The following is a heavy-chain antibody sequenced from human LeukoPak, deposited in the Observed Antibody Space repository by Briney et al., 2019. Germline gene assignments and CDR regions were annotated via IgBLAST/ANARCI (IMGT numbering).Heavy chain of an antibody. V-gene: IGHV1-46*01. D-gene: IGHD6-19*01. CDR1: GYTFTNYH. Sequence: ASVKVSCKAPGYTFTNYHMHWVRQAPGQGLEWMGMITPSDGSTNYAQKFQGRVTMTRDMSTSTVYMELSSLRSEDTAVYYCARVGGWYRYFFDYWGQGTLLTVSS. J-gene: IGHJ4*02. CDR2: ITPSDGST. CDR3: ARVGGWYRYFFDY.